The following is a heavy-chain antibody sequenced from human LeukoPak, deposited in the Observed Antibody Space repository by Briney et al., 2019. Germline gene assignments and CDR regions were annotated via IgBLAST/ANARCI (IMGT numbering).Heavy chain of an antibody. V-gene: IGHV3-66*02. CDR1: GFTVSSNY. CDR3: SRDAGPTRRHGSGSSNPGDY. Sequence: GGSLRLSCAASGFTVSSNYMSWVLQAPGKGLEGVSVIYSGGSTYYADSVKGRFTISRDNSKNTLYLQMNSLRAEDTAVYYCSRDAGPTRRHGSGSSNPGDYWGQGNLVTVSS. D-gene: IGHD3-10*01. CDR2: IYSGGST. J-gene: IGHJ4*02.